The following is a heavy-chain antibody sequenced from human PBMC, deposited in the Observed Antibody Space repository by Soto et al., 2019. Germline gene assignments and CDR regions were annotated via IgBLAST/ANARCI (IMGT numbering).Heavy chain of an antibody. D-gene: IGHD1-1*01. V-gene: IGHV3-9*01. J-gene: IGHJ4*02. CDR3: AKVGFTYNWNDGGFDY. Sequence: GGSLRLSCAASGFTFDDYAMHWVRQAPGKGLEWVSGISWNSGSIGYADSVKGRFTISRDNAKNSLYLQMNSLRAEDTALYYCAKVGFTYNWNDGGFDYWGQGTLVTVSS. CDR2: ISWNSGSI. CDR1: GFTFDDYA.